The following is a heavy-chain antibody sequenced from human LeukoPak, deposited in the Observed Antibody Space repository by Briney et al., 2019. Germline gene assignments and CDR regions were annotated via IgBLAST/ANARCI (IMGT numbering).Heavy chain of an antibody. CDR1: GFTFSTYS. J-gene: IGHJ4*02. CDR2: ISSTGSTI. V-gene: IGHV3-48*01. D-gene: IGHD5-18*01. CDR3: ARAVDTATDYFDY. Sequence: GGSLRLSCVASGFTFSTYSMDWVRQAPGKGLEWVSFISSTGSTIYYADSVKGRFTISRDNAKNSLYLQMDSLRAEDTAVYYCARAVDTATDYFDYWGQGTLVTVSS.